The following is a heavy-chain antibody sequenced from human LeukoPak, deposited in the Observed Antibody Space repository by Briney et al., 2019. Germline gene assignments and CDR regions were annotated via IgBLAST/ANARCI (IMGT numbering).Heavy chain of an antibody. Sequence: GGSLRLSCAASGFTFNSYGMHWVRQAPGKGLEWVAVISYDGSNKYYADSVKGRFTISRDNSKNTLYLQMNSLRAEDTAVYYCASTSGAIIFDAFDIWGQGTMVTVSS. CDR1: GFTFNSYG. CDR2: ISYDGSNK. D-gene: IGHD4/OR15-4a*01. J-gene: IGHJ3*02. CDR3: ASTSGAIIFDAFDI. V-gene: IGHV3-30*03.